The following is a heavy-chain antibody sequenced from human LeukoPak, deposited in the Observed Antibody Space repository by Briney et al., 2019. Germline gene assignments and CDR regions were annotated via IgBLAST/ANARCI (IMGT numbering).Heavy chain of an antibody. CDR2: IIPIFGTA. D-gene: IGHD4-23*01. V-gene: IGHV1-69*13. CDR3: ARDPGGNGGPFDY. J-gene: IGHJ4*02. Sequence: SVKVSCKASGGTFSSYAISWVRQAPGQGLEWMGGIIPIFGTANYAQKFQGRVTITADESTSTAYMELSSLRSEDTAVYYCARDPGGNGGPFDYWGQGTLVTVSS. CDR1: GGTFSSYA.